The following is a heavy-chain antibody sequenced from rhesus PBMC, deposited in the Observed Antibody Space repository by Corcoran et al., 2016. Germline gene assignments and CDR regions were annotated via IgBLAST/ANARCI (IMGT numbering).Heavy chain of an antibody. CDR3: ARGGYYDTAYDY. D-gene: IGHD3-28*01. CDR1: GGSISSNW. CDR2: ISTISGST. Sequence: QLQLQESGPGLVKPSETLSPTCAVAGGSISSNWWSWHRQPPGKGLEWIGRISTISGSTSYNPSLKSRVTFSTDTSKNQFSLKLSSVTAADTAVYYCARGGYYDTAYDYWGQGVLVTVSS. V-gene: IGHV4-147*01. J-gene: IGHJ4*01.